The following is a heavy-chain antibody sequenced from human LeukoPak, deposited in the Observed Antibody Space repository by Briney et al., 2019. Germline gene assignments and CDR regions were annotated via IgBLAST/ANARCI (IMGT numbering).Heavy chain of an antibody. CDR2: ISGSGGST. D-gene: IGHD6-13*01. Sequence: PGGSLRLSCAASGCTFSSYAMSWVRHAPGKGLEWVSAISGSGGSTYYADSVKGRFTISRDNSKNTLYLQMNSLRAEDTAVYYCAKTEQLVGLFDYWGQGTLVTVSS. V-gene: IGHV3-23*01. CDR1: GCTFSSYA. CDR3: AKTEQLVGLFDY. J-gene: IGHJ4*02.